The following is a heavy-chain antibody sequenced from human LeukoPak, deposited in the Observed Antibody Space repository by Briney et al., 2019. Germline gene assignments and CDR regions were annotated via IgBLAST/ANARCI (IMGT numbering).Heavy chain of an antibody. J-gene: IGHJ4*02. V-gene: IGHV3-53*04. D-gene: IGHD2-21*01. Sequence: GGSLRLSCAASGFTVSSNYMSWVRQAPGKGLEWVSVIYSGGSTYYADSVKGRFTISRHNSENTLYLQMNSLRAEDTAVYYCARHESVFAYLDWGQGTLVTVSS. CDR2: IYSGGST. CDR3: ARHESVFAYLD. CDR1: GFTVSSNY.